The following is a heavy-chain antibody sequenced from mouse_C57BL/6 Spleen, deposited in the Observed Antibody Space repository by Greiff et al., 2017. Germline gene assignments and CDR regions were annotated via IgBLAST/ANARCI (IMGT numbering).Heavy chain of an antibody. Sequence: VQLQQSGAELARPGASVKLSCKASGSTFTSYGISWVKQRTGQGLAWIGEIYPRSGNTYSNEKFKGKATLTADKSSSTAYMELRSLTSEDSAVYFCASLGPAMDYWGQGTSGTVSS. CDR3: ASLGPAMDY. V-gene: IGHV1-81*01. CDR1: GSTFTSYG. J-gene: IGHJ4*01. CDR2: IYPRSGNT. D-gene: IGHD4-1*01.